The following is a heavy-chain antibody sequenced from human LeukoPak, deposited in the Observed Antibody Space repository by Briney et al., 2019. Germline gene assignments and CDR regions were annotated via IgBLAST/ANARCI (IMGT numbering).Heavy chain of an antibody. CDR1: GLNFSSSA. CDR3: TRDRRGFCSSITCYGGAFDI. V-gene: IGHV3-30*04. CDR2: ISYDGSHQ. J-gene: IGHJ3*02. D-gene: IGHD2-2*01. Sequence: GRSLRLSCATSGLNFSSSAMHWVRQAPGKGLEWVAVISYDGSHQYYADSVKGRFTISRDNSKNTLYLQINSLRAEDTAVYYCTRDRRGFCSSITCYGGAFDIWGQGTMVTVSS.